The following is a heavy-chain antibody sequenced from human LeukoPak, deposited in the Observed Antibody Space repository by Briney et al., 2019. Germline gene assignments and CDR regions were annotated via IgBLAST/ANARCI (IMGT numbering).Heavy chain of an antibody. V-gene: IGHV4-59*08. CDR2: IYYSGTT. D-gene: IGHD1-26*01. CDR1: GGSISSYY. CDR3: ARHGGSHFLY. Sequence: PSETLSLTCTVSGGSISSYYWSWIRQPTGKGLEWIAYIYYSGTTKYNPSLKSRVTISVDTSKNQFSLKLSSVTAADTAVYYCARHGGSHFLYWGQGILVTVSS. J-gene: IGHJ4*02.